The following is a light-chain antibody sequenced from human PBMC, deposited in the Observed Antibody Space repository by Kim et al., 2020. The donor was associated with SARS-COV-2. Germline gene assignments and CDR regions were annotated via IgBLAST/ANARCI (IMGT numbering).Light chain of an antibody. CDR3: QQYHYWPT. V-gene: IGKV3-15*01. CDR2: DAS. J-gene: IGKJ1*01. CDR1: QSVSSN. Sequence: LSGSPGERATLSCRASQSVSSNLAWYQQKPGQAPRLLICDASTRATGIPARFSGSGSGTEFTLTISSLQSDDFAFYYCQQYHYWPTFGQGTKVDIK.